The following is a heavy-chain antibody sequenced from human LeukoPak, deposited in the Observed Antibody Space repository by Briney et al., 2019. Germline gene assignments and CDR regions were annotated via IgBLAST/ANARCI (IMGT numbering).Heavy chain of an antibody. CDR1: GFTFSSYW. Sequence: GGSLRLSCAASGFTFSSYWMSWVRQAPGKGLEWVANIKQDGSEKYYVDSVKGRFTISRDNAKNSLYLQMNSLRAEDTAVYYCASGPARRYCSGGSCVPLFGMDVWGQGATVTVSS. CDR3: ASGPARRYCSGGSCVPLFGMDV. D-gene: IGHD2-15*01. V-gene: IGHV3-7*01. CDR2: IKQDGSEK. J-gene: IGHJ6*02.